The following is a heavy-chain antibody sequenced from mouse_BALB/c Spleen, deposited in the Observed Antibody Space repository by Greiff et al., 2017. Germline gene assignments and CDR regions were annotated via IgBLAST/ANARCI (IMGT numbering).Heavy chain of an antibody. CDR2: IYPSDSYT. Sequence: QVQLQQPGAELVRPGASVKLSCKASGYTFTSYWINWVKQRPGQGLEWIGNIYPSDSYTNYNQKFKDKATLTVDKSSSTAYMQLSSPTSEDSAVYYCTREDGYHFDYWGQGTTLTVSS. J-gene: IGHJ2*01. V-gene: IGHV1-69*02. D-gene: IGHD2-3*01. CDR1: GYTFTSYW. CDR3: TREDGYHFDY.